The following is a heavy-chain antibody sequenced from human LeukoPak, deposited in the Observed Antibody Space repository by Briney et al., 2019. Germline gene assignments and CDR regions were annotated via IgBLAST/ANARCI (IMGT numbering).Heavy chain of an antibody. Sequence: PGGSLRVSCAASGFTFSSYSMNWVRQAPGKGLEWVSSISSSSSYIYYADSAKGRFTISRDNAKNSLYLQMNSLRAEDTAVYYCARDKGDYHTSGSLFVFGGQGALVTVSS. CDR3: ARDKGDYHTSGSLFVF. CDR1: GFTFSSYS. J-gene: IGHJ4*02. CDR2: ISSSSSYI. D-gene: IGHD3-22*01. V-gene: IGHV3-21*01.